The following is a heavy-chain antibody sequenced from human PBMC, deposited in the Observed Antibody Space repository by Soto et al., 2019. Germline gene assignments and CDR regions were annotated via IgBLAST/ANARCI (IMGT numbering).Heavy chain of an antibody. V-gene: IGHV3-72*01. D-gene: IGHD1-7*01. CDR3: TRPITGTTSFDY. J-gene: IGHJ4*02. Sequence: EVQLVESGGGLVQPGRSLRLSCAGSGFTLSDYYIDWVRQAPGKGLEWVGRSRDKGNSYSTDYAASVKGRFTISRDASKTSLYLQMNSLKTDDTALYYCTRPITGTTSFDYWGQGTLVNVSS. CDR2: SRDKGNSYST. CDR1: GFTLSDYY.